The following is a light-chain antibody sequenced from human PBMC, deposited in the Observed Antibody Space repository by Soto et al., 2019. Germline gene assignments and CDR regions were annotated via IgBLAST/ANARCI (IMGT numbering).Light chain of an antibody. CDR3: SPYTPRISLYL. V-gene: IGLV2-14*03. CDR1: SSDVAEYKY. CDR2: DVS. J-gene: IGLJ1*01. Sequence: QSVLTQPASVSGSPGQSITISCTETSSDVAEYKYVSWYQQHPGRAPKLIIYDVSNRPSGVSNRFSGSKSGSTASLTISGLQAEDEADYYCSPYTPRISLYLFGPGPNVTVL.